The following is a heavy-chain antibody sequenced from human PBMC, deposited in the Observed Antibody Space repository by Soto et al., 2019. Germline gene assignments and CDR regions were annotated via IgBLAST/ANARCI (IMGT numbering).Heavy chain of an antibody. J-gene: IGHJ4*02. V-gene: IGHV1-69*13. D-gene: IGHD3-16*01. Sequence: GASVKVSCKASGGTFSSYAISWVRQAPGQGLEWMGGIIPIFGTANYAQKFQGRVTITADESTSTAYMELSSLRSEDTAVYYCARVGDITITFGGVMGDYYFDYWGQGTLVTVYS. CDR3: ARVGDITITFGGVMGDYYFDY. CDR1: GGTFSSYA. CDR2: IIPIFGTA.